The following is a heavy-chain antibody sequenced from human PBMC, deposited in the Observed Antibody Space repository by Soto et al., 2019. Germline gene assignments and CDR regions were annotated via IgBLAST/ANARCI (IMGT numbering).Heavy chain of an antibody. J-gene: IGHJ4*02. V-gene: IGHV4-39*01. CDR2: IYYSGST. Sequence: SETLSLTCTVSGGSISSSSYYWGWIRQPPGKGLEWIGSIYYSGSTYYNPSLKSRVTISVDTSKNQFSLKLSSLTAADTAVYYCARSKSCIAPADTVGRFFIYWGQGTLVTVSS. D-gene: IGHD6-13*01. CDR1: GGSISSSSYY. CDR3: ARSKSCIAPADTVGRFFIY.